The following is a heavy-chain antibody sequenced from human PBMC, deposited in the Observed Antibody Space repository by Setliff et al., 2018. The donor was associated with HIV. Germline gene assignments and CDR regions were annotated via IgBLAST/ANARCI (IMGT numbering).Heavy chain of an antibody. J-gene: IGHJ6*03. CDR2: IYFNGLT. Sequence: SETLSLTCTVSNGSIGSFYWTWIRQPPGKELEWIGYIYFNGLTNYNPSLKSRVTVSLDTSQNQFSLNLSSVPAADTAVYYCARSRPRSMDFYMDVWGKGTTVTVS. CDR1: NGSIGSFY. D-gene: IGHD2-8*01. CDR3: ARSRPRSMDFYMDV. V-gene: IGHV4-59*01.